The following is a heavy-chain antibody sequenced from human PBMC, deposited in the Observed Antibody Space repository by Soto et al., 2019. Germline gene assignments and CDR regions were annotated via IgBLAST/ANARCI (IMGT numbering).Heavy chain of an antibody. CDR1: GFTFSNYA. CDR2: ISYDGGSK. D-gene: IGHD3-10*01. J-gene: IGHJ4*02. Sequence: QVQLVESGGGVVQPGRSLRLSCAASGFTFSNYAVHWVRQAPGKGLEWVAGISYDGGSKNYADSVKGRFTISSDNSRNTLYLQMNRLRVENTAVYYGERKFHYDSVTYPFDLDYWGQGTLVTVSS. CDR3: ERKFHYDSVTYPFDLDY. V-gene: IGHV3-30-3*01.